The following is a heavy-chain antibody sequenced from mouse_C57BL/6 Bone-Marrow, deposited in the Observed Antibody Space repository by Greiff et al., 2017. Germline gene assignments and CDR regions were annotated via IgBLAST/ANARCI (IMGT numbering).Heavy chain of an antibody. CDR3: ARKKSGDAMDY. Sequence: QVQLQQSGPGLVQPSQSLSITCTVSGFSLTSYGVHWVRQSPGKGLEWLGVIWSGGSTDYNAAFISRLSISKDNSKSHVFFKMNSLQADDTAIYYWARKKSGDAMDYWGQGTSVTVAS. V-gene: IGHV2-2*01. CDR2: IWSGGST. J-gene: IGHJ4*01. CDR1: GFSLTSYG.